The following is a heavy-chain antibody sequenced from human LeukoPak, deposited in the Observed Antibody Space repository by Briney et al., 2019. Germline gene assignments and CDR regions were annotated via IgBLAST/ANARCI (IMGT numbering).Heavy chain of an antibody. Sequence: ASVKVSCKASGYTFTGYYMHWVRQARGQGLEWMGWINPNSGGTNYAQKFQGRVTMTRDTSISTAYMELSRLRSDDTAVYYCARRRGYSYGIDYWGQGTLVTVSS. J-gene: IGHJ4*02. V-gene: IGHV1-2*02. CDR1: GYTFTGYY. CDR2: INPNSGGT. D-gene: IGHD5-18*01. CDR3: ARRRGYSYGIDY.